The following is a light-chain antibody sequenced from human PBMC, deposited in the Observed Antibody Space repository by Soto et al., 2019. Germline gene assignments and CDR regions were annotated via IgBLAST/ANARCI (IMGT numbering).Light chain of an antibody. V-gene: IGLV4-69*01. CDR1: SGHSSYA. J-gene: IGLJ3*02. Sequence: QLVLTQSPSASASLGASVKLTCTLSSGHSSYAIAWHQQLPEKGPRYLMKLNSDGSHSKGDGIPDRFSGSSSGAERYLTISSLQSEDEADYYCQTWGTGTWVFGGGTKVTVL. CDR2: LNSDGSH. CDR3: QTWGTGTWV.